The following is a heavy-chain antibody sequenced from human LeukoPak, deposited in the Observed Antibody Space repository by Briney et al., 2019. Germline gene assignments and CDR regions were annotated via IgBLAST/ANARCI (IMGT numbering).Heavy chain of an antibody. D-gene: IGHD3-10*01. CDR3: VRVVRGEYYYGMDV. CDR2: ISSSGSTI. V-gene: IGHV3-48*03. J-gene: IGHJ6*02. Sequence: GGSLRLSCAASGFTFSSYEMNWVRQAPGKGLEWVSYISSSGSTIYYADSVEGRFTISRDNAKNSLYLQMNSLRAEDTAVYYCVRVVRGEYYYGMDVWGQGTTVTVSS. CDR1: GFTFSSYE.